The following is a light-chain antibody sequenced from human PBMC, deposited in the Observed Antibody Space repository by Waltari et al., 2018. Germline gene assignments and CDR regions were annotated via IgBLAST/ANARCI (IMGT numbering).Light chain of an antibody. Sequence: SYELTQAPSVSVAPGNTATITCGGNKVGSKRVHWFNQKPVQAPVLVIYYDSDRPSGIPERFSGSNTGNTATLTISRVEAGDEADYYCQVWDSGRDQVVFGGGTKLAVL. V-gene: IGLV3-21*01. CDR2: YDS. CDR1: KVGSKR. J-gene: IGLJ2*01. CDR3: QVWDSGRDQVV.